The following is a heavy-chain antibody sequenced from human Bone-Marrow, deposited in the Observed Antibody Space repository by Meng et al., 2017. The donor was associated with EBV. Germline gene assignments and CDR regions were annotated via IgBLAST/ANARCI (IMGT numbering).Heavy chain of an antibody. D-gene: IGHD3-10*01. V-gene: IGHV1-69*01. J-gene: IGHJ4*02. CDR2: FLPTLGAP. CDR1: GGPFRNYA. CDR3: ASESGRGYTPDY. Sequence: QVQLVQFGAEVKKPGSSVKVSCQTSGGPFRNYAVSWVRQAPGQGLEWLGGFLPTLGAPNYAQKFHGRVTITADESTSTHYMDLSSLRSDDTAVYYCASESGRGYTPDYWGQGTLVTVSS.